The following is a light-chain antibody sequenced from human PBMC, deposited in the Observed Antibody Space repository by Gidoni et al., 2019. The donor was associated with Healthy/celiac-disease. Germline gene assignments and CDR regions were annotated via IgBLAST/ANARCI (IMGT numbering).Light chain of an antibody. CDR3: SSYTSSSTAYVV. Sequence: QSALTQPASVSASLGQSITIPCTGTSSDVGGYNYVSWYQQHPGKAPKLMIYDVSNRPSGVSNRFSGSKSGNTASLTISGLQAEDEADYYCSSYTSSSTAYVVFGGGTKLTVL. CDR2: DVS. CDR1: SSDVGGYNY. V-gene: IGLV2-14*01. J-gene: IGLJ2*01.